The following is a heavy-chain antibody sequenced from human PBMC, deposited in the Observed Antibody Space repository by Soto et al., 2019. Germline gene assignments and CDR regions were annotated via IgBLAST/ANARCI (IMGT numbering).Heavy chain of an antibody. V-gene: IGHV3-23*01. CDR2: INPSGRRP. CDR1: GFTFSTYA. CDR3: TKEGGIVEASGDY. D-gene: IGHD1-26*01. J-gene: IGHJ4*02. Sequence: EVHLLESGGDLVQPGGSLRLSCAASGFTFSTYAMSWVRQAPGKGLEWVSAINPSGRRPYYSDSVKGRFTISRDNSKNTLFLQMNSLRAEDSAIYYCTKEGGIVEASGDYWGQGPLVTVSS.